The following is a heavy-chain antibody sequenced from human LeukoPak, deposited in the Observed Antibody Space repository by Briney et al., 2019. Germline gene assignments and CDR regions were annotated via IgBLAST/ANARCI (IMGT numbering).Heavy chain of an antibody. CDR3: ASKMDSSGRPYVNDAFDI. CDR1: GFTFSSYA. V-gene: IGHV3-64*01. Sequence: GGSLRLSCAAFGFTFSSYAMHWVRQAPGKGLEYVSAISSNGGSTYYANSVKGRFTISRDNSKNTLYLQMGSLRAEDMAVYYCASKMDSSGRPYVNDAFDIWGQGAMVTVSS. D-gene: IGHD6-19*01. CDR2: ISSNGGST. J-gene: IGHJ3*02.